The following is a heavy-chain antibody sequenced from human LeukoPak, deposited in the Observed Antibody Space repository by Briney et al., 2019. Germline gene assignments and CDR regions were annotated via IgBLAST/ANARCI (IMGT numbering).Heavy chain of an antibody. V-gene: IGHV3-33*06. CDR3: AKVRERQWLYYFDY. D-gene: IGHD6-19*01. J-gene: IGHJ4*02. Sequence: PGGSLRLSCAASGFTFSSYGMHWVRQAPGKGLEWVAVIWYDGSNKYYADSVKGRFTISRDNSKNTLYLQMNSLRAEDTAVYYCAKVRERQWLYYFDYWGQGTLVTVSS. CDR2: IWYDGSNK. CDR1: GFTFSSYG.